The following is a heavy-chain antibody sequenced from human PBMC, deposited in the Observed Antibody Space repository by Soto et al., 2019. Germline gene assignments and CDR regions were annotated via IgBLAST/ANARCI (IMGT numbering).Heavy chain of an antibody. J-gene: IGHJ4*02. CDR3: ARAAPPSYLELLGAVDY. Sequence: SETLSLTCAVYGGSFSGYYWSWIRQPPGKGLEWIGEINHSGSTNHNPSLKSRVTISVDTSKNQFSLKLSSVTAADTAVYYCARAAPPSYLELLGAVDYWGQGTLVTVSS. V-gene: IGHV4-34*01. D-gene: IGHD3-10*01. CDR1: GGSFSGYY. CDR2: INHSGST.